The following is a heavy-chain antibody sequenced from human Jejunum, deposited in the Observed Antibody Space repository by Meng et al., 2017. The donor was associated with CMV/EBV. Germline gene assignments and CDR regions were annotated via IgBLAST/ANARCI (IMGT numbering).Heavy chain of an antibody. CDR1: GYTFTRYP. D-gene: IGHD2-2*01. CDR2: INAGNGNT. CDR3: ARTGCSSSSCYDY. J-gene: IGHJ4*02. Sequence: QVELVQSGAEVKKPGASVKVSCKASGYTFTRYPMNWVRQAPGQRLEWMGWINAGNGNTKYSEKFQSRVTITRDTAASTAYMELSSLRSEDTAVYYCARTGCSSSSCYDYWGQGTLVTVFS. V-gene: IGHV1-3*01.